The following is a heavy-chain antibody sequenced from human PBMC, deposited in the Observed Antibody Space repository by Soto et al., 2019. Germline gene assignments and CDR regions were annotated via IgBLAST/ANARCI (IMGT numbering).Heavy chain of an antibody. CDR2: ISGSGGST. CDR1: GFTFSSYA. D-gene: IGHD3-22*01. V-gene: IGHV3-23*01. CDR3: AKDSYYYDSSGYYHEYFQH. J-gene: IGHJ1*01. Sequence: PGGSLRLSCAASGFTFSSYAMSWVRQAPGKGLEWVSAISGSGGSTYYADSVKGRFTISRDNSKNTLYLQMNSLRAEDTAVYYCAKDSYYYDSSGYYHEYFQHWGQGTLVTVSS.